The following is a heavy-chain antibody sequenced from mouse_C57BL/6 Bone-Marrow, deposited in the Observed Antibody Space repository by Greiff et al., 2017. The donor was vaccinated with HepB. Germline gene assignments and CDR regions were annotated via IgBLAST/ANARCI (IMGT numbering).Heavy chain of an antibody. CDR1: GYTFTDYE. J-gene: IGHJ4*01. CDR2: IDPETGGT. CDR3: TRRFTTVVAYYYAMDY. Sequence: VKLMESGAELVRPGASVTLSCKASGYTFTDYEMHWVKQTPVHGLEWIGAIDPETGGTAYNQKFKGKAILTADKSSSTAYMELRSLTSEDSAVYYCTRRFTTVVAYYYAMDYWGQGTSVTVSS. V-gene: IGHV1-15*01. D-gene: IGHD1-1*01.